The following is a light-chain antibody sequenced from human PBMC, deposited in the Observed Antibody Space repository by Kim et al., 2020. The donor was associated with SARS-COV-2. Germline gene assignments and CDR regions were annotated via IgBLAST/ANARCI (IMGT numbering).Light chain of an antibody. V-gene: IGKV3-20*01. J-gene: IGKJ1*01. Sequence: SPGERATLTCRARQSITSNYVTWYQHKPGQAPRLLIYGASSRATGISDRFSGSGSGTDFTLTISRLEPEDSAVYYCLQYVSSLWTFGPGTKVDIK. CDR2: GAS. CDR1: QSITSNY. CDR3: LQYVSSLWT.